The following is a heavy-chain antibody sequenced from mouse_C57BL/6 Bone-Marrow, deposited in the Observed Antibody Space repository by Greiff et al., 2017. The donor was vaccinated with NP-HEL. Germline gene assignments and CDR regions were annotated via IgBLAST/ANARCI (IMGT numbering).Heavy chain of an antibody. J-gene: IGHJ1*03. V-gene: IGHV1-85*01. CDR1: GYTFTSYD. Sequence: QVHVKQSGPELVKPGASVKLSCKASGYTFTSYDINWVKQRPGQGLEWIGWIYPRDGSTKYNEKFKGKATLTVDTSSSTAYMELHSLTSEDSAVYFCARKGHYYGSSYWYFDVWGTGTTVTVSS. CDR2: IYPRDGST. D-gene: IGHD1-2*01. CDR3: ARKGHYYGSSYWYFDV.